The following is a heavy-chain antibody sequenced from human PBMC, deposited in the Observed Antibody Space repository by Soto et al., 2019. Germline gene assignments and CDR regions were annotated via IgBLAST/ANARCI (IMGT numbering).Heavy chain of an antibody. CDR2: IWYDGSNK. CDR1: GFTFSIYG. CDR3: ASDYGDYPD. J-gene: IGHJ4*02. D-gene: IGHD4-17*01. V-gene: IGHV3-33*01. Sequence: GGSLRLSCASSGFTFSIYGMHWVRQAPGKGLEWVAVIWYDGSNKYYADSVKGRFTISRDNSKNTLYLQMNSLRAEDTAVYYCASDYGDYPDWGQGTLVTVSS.